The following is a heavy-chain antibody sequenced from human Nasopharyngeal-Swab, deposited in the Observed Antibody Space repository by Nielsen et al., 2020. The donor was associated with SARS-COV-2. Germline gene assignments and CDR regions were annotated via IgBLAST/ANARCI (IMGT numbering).Heavy chain of an antibody. D-gene: IGHD6-13*01. V-gene: IGHV4-4*02. CDR1: GGSSSSSNW. CDR3: ARRRFGAAAGGFDY. CDR2: IYHSGST. J-gene: IGHJ4*02. Sequence: GSLRLSCAVSGGSSSSSNWWRWVRQPPGKGLEWIGEIYHSGSTNYNPSLKSRVTISVDKSKNQFSLKLSSVTAADTAVYYCARRRFGAAAGGFDYWGQGTLVTVSS.